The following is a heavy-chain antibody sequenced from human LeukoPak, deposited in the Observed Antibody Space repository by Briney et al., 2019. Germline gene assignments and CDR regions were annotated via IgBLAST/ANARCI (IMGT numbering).Heavy chain of an antibody. Sequence: WVRQAPGKGLEWIGSIYYSGSTYYNPSLKSRVTISVDTSKNQFSLKLSSATAADTAVYYCARNPRTGTTYWYFDLWGRGTLVTVSS. CDR2: IYYSGST. CDR3: ARNPRTGTTYWYFDL. J-gene: IGHJ2*01. D-gene: IGHD1-7*01. V-gene: IGHV4-39*01.